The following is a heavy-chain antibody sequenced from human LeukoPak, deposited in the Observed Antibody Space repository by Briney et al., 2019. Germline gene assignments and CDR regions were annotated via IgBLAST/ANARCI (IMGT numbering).Heavy chain of an antibody. Sequence: SVKVSCKASGYTFTSYDINWVRQATGQGLEWMGGIIPIFGTANYAQKFQGRVTITADESTSTAYMELSSLRSEDTAVYYCAGVRGYSYGKGDYYYYYMDVWGKGTTVTISS. CDR3: AGVRGYSYGKGDYYYYYMDV. D-gene: IGHD5-18*01. CDR1: GYTFTSYD. V-gene: IGHV1-69*13. CDR2: IIPIFGTA. J-gene: IGHJ6*03.